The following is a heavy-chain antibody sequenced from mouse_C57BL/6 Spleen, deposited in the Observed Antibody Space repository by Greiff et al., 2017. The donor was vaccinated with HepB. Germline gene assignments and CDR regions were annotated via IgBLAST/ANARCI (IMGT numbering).Heavy chain of an antibody. CDR1: GYTFTDYY. CDR2: IYPGSGNT. Sequence: VQLQQSGAELVRPGASVKLSCKASGYTFTDYYINWVKQRPGQGLEWIARIYPGSGNTYYNEKFKGKATLTAEKSSSTAYMQLSSLTSEDSAVYFCARGNYMDYWGQGTSVTVSS. CDR3: ARGNYMDY. J-gene: IGHJ4*01. D-gene: IGHD1-3*01. V-gene: IGHV1-76*01.